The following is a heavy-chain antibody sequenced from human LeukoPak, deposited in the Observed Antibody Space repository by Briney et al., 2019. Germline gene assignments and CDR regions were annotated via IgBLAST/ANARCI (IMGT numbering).Heavy chain of an antibody. J-gene: IGHJ4*02. CDR2: INPNSGGT. D-gene: IGHD3-10*01. CDR3: ARARTSGSHDFDY. Sequence: ASVKVSCKASGHTFTGYYMHWVRQAPGQGLEWMGWINPNSGGTKYAQKVQGRVTMTRDTSTSTAYMELSRLRSDDTAVYYCARARTSGSHDFDYWGQGTLVTVSS. V-gene: IGHV1-2*02. CDR1: GHTFTGYY.